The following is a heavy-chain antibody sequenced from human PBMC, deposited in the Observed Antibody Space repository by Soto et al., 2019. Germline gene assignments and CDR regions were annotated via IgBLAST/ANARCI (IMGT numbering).Heavy chain of an antibody. V-gene: IGHV3-53*01. CDR3: ARHGGSYCSSTSCYRASYYYYGMDV. J-gene: IGHJ6*02. CDR1: GFTVSSNY. D-gene: IGHD2-2*01. Sequence: GGSLRLSCAASGFTVSSNYMSWVRQAPGKGLEWVSVIYSGGSTYYADSVKGRFTISRDNSKNTLYLQMNSLKASDTAMYYCARHGGSYCSSTSCYRASYYYYGMDVRGQGTTVTVSS. CDR2: IYSGGST.